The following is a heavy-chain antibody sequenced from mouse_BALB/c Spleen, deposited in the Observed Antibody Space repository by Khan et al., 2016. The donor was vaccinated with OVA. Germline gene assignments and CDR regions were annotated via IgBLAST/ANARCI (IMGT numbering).Heavy chain of an antibody. D-gene: IGHD4-1*01. V-gene: IGHV1-9*01. CDR2: ILPGSGST. Sequence: QVQLQQSGAELMKPGASVKISCKATGYTFSSYWIEWVKQRPGHGLEWIGAILPGSGSTNYNEKLKGKATFTADTSSNTAYKQLSSLTSGDSAVYYCAPNWFWFAYWGQGTLVTVSA. CDR3: APNWFWFAY. J-gene: IGHJ3*01. CDR1: GYTFSSYW.